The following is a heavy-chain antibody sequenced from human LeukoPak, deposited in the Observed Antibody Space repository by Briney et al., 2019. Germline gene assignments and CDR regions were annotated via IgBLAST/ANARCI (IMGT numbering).Heavy chain of an antibody. D-gene: IGHD1-26*01. J-gene: IGHJ4*02. V-gene: IGHV3-48*04. CDR1: GFTFSSYG. Sequence: GGPLRLSCGASGFTFSSYGMSWVRQAPGKGLEWVSYISSSGSTIYYADSVKGRFTISRDNAKNSLYLQMNSLRGEDTAVYYCAKAGSIRFDYWGQGTLVTVSS. CDR2: ISSSGSTI. CDR3: AKAGSIRFDY.